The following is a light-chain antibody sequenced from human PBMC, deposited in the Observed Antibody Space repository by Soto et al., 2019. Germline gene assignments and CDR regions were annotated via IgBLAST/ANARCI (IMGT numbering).Light chain of an antibody. J-gene: IGKJ1*01. CDR2: TAS. CDR1: QNISSY. CDR3: QQSYSTPWT. Sequence: DIQMTQSPSSLSASVGDRVTITCRASQNISSYLNWYQQKPGKAPKFLIYTASSLQSGVPSRFSGSGSGTDFTLTISSLQPEDFATYYCQQSYSTPWTFGQGTKVDIK. V-gene: IGKV1-39*01.